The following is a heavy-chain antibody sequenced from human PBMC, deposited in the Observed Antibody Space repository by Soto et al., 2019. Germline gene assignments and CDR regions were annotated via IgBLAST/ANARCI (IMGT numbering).Heavy chain of an antibody. CDR2: IYYSGST. J-gene: IGHJ3*02. CDR3: ARAIGYDSSGYYYPFDI. D-gene: IGHD3-22*01. CDR1: GGSISSYY. V-gene: IGHV4-59*01. Sequence: SETLSLTCTVSGGSISSYYWSWIRQPPGKGLEWIGYIYYSGSTNYNPSLKSRVTISVDTSKNQFSLKPSSVTAADTAVYYCARAIGYDSSGYYYPFDIWGQGTMVTVSS.